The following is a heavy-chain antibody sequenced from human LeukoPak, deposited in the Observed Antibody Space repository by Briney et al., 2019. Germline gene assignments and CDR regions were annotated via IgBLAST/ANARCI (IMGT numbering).Heavy chain of an antibody. D-gene: IGHD3-10*01. Sequence: KASETLSLTCTVPGGSISSGSYYWSWIRQPAGKGLEWIGRIYTSGSTNYNPSLKSRVTISVDTSKNQFSLKLSSVTAADTAVYYCAQMVRGVIITSYPAFDIWGQGTMVTVSS. J-gene: IGHJ3*02. V-gene: IGHV4-61*02. CDR2: IYTSGST. CDR3: AQMVRGVIITSYPAFDI. CDR1: GGSISSGSYY.